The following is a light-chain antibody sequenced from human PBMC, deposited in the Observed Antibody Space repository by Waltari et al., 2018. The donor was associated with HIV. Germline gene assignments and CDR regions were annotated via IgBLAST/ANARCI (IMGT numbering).Light chain of an antibody. CDR1: SSNIGTDY. CDR3: GTWDRSLGGGV. V-gene: IGLV1-51*01. J-gene: IGLJ3*02. CDR2: DNN. Sequence: QSLLTQPPSLSAAPGQKVTISCSGTSSNIGTDYVSWYQHLPGAAPKLLIYDNNKRPSGISGRVSGSKSGTSATLAGLQTGDEADYYCGTWDRSLGGGVFGGGTRLTVL.